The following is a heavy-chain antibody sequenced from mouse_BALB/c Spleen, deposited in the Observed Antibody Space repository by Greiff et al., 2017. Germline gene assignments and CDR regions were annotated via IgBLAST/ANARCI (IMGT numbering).Heavy chain of an antibody. CDR1: GFSLSRYS. CDR2: IWGGGST. D-gene: IGHD2-4*01. Sequence: QVQLKESGPGLVAPSQSLSITCTVSGFSLSRYSVHWVRQPPGKGLEWLGMIWGGGSTDYNSALKSRLSISKDNSKSQVFLKMNSLQTDDTAMYYCARTGITTGDAFAYWGQGTLVTVSA. CDR3: ARTGITTGDAFAY. V-gene: IGHV2-6-4*01. J-gene: IGHJ3*01.